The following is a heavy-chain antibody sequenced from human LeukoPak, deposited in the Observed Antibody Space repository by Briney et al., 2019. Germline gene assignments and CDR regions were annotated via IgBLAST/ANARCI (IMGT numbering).Heavy chain of an antibody. Sequence: KPSETLSLTCTVSGGSISSYYWSWIRQPPGKGLEWIGYIYYSGSTNYNPSLKSRVTISVDTSKNQFSLKLSSVTAADTAVYYCARLNQHDAFDIWGQGTMVTVSS. CDR3: ARLNQHDAFDI. CDR1: GGSISSYY. J-gene: IGHJ3*02. CDR2: IYYSGST. V-gene: IGHV4-59*08. D-gene: IGHD1-14*01.